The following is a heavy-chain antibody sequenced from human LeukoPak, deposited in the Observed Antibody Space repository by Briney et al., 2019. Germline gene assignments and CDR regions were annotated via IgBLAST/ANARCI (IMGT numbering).Heavy chain of an antibody. CDR1: GFTFSSYS. D-gene: IGHD4-23*01. CDR2: ISSSSSYI. CDR3: ASGVTRVFDY. V-gene: IGHV3-21*01. Sequence: GGSLRLSCAASGFTFSSYSMNWVRQAPGKGLEWVSSISSSSSYIYYADSVKGRFTISRDNAKNSLYLQMNSLRAEDTAVYYCASGVTRVFDYWGQGTLVTVSS. J-gene: IGHJ4*02.